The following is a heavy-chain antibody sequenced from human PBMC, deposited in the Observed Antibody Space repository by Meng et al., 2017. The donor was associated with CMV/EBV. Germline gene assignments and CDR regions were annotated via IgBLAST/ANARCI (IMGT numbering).Heavy chain of an antibody. V-gene: IGHV3-74*01. J-gene: IGHJ5*02. CDR2: INSDGSST. CDR3: ARRVGWQQLAS. CDR1: GFTFSSYW. D-gene: IGHD6-13*01. Sequence: GESLKISCAASGFTFSSYWMHWVRQAPGKGLVWVSRINSDGSSTNYADSVKGRFTISRDNAKNTLYLQMNSLRAEDTAVYYCARRVGWQQLASWGQGTLVTVSS.